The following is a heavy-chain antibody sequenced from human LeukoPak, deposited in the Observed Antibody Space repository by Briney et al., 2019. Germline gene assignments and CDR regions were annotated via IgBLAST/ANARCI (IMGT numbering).Heavy chain of an antibody. CDR2: INRSGST. D-gene: IGHD6-19*01. CDR1: GGSFSDFY. J-gene: IGHJ2*01. CDR3: ASIITVAGEDLNPNWYFDL. V-gene: IGHV4-34*01. Sequence: RPSDTLSLTCAVSGGSFSDFYWSWIRQSPGKGLQWIGEINRSGSTNYNPSLKSRVTISVDTSKSQFSLNLSSVTAADTAVYYCASIITVAGEDLNPNWYFDLWGRGTLVTVSS.